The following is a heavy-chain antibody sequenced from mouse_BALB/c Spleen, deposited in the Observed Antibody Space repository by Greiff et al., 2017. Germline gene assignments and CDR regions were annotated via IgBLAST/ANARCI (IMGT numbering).Heavy chain of an antibody. CDR2: SYPSDSYT. CDR1: GYTFTSYW. J-gene: IGHJ2*01. CDR3: TRNRDGSFDY. Sequence: QVQLQQPGAELVRPGASVKLSCKASGYTFTSYWINWVKQRPGQGLEWIGNSYPSDSYTNYNQKFKDKATLTVDKSSSTAYMQLSSPTSEDSAVYYCTRNRDGSFDYWGQGTTLTVSS. V-gene: IGHV1-69*02. D-gene: IGHD2-3*01.